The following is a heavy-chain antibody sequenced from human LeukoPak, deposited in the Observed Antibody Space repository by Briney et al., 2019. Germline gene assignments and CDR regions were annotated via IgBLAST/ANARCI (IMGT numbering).Heavy chain of an antibody. CDR2: ISSSSSTI. Sequence: PGGSLRLSCAASGFTFSSYSMNWVRQAPGKGLEWVSYISSSSSTIYYADSVKGRFTISRDNAKNSLYLQMNSLRAEDTAVYYCARVGRRATSTSWDFDYWGQGTLVTVSS. J-gene: IGHJ4*02. CDR3: ARVGRRATSTSWDFDY. D-gene: IGHD5-24*01. V-gene: IGHV3-48*01. CDR1: GFTFSSYS.